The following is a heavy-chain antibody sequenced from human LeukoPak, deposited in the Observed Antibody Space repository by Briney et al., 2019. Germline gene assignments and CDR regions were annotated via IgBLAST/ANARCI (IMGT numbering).Heavy chain of an antibody. J-gene: IGHJ4*02. CDR1: GFTFSSYA. Sequence: GGSLRLSCAASGFTFSSYAMSWVRQAPGKGLEWVSAISGSGGSTYYADSVKGRFTISRDTAKNSLYLQMNSLRADDTAVYYCARDRGCYGSGSSEYYFDYWGQGTLVTVSS. CDR2: ISGSGGST. CDR3: ARDRGCYGSGSSEYYFDY. V-gene: IGHV3-23*01. D-gene: IGHD3-10*01.